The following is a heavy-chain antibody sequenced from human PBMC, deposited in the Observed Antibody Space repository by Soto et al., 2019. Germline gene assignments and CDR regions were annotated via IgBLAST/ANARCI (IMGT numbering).Heavy chain of an antibody. CDR3: ARGLVGAMYVVGDAFDI. Sequence: QVQLVQSGAEVKKPGSSVKVSCKASGGTFSSYTISWVRQAPGQGLEWMGRIIPILGIANYAQKFQGRVTITADKSTSXXYMELSGLRSEDTAVYYCARGLVGAMYVVGDAFDIWGQGTMVTVSS. CDR1: GGTFSSYT. D-gene: IGHD1-26*01. CDR2: IIPILGIA. J-gene: IGHJ3*02. V-gene: IGHV1-69*02.